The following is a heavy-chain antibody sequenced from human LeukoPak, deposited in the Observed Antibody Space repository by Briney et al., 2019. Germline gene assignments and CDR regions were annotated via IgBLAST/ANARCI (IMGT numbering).Heavy chain of an antibody. V-gene: IGHV3-23*01. J-gene: IGHJ4*02. CDR1: GFTFSSYA. Sequence: GGSLRLSCAASGFTFSSYAMSWVRQAPGKGLEWVSAICGSGGSTYYAASVKGRFTISRDNSKNTLYLQMNSLRAEDTAVYYCTKNPITPYFDYWGQGTLVTVSS. CDR2: ICGSGGST. CDR3: TKNPITPYFDY.